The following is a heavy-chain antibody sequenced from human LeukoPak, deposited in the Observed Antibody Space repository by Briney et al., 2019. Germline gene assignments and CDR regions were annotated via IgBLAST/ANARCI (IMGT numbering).Heavy chain of an antibody. CDR1: GFTFDDYA. D-gene: IGHD6-6*01. CDR3: ARLDYYYYMDV. CDR2: LSWTSLSI. Sequence: GGSLRLSCAASGFTFDDYAMHWVRLVPGKGLEWVAGLSWTSLSIGYADSVKGRFTISRDNAKNSLYLQMNSLRAEDTALYYCARLDYYYYMDVWGKGTTVTVSS. J-gene: IGHJ6*03. V-gene: IGHV3-9*01.